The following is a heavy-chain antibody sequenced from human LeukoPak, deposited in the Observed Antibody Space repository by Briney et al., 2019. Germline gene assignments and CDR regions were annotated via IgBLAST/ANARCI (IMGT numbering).Heavy chain of an antibody. D-gene: IGHD3-3*01. CDR1: GGSFSGYY. CDR3: ARVTFYDFWSGYYHHY. J-gene: IGHJ4*02. V-gene: IGHV4-34*01. Sequence: SETLSLTCAVYGGSFSGYYWSWIRQPPGKGLEWIGEINHSGSTFYNPSLKSRVTISVDTSRNQFSLKLTSVTAADTAVYYCARVTFYDFWSGYYHHYWGQGTLVTVSS. CDR2: INHSGST.